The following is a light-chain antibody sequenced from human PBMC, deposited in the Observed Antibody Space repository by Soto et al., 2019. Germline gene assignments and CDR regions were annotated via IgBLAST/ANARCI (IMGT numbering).Light chain of an antibody. V-gene: IGKV3-15*01. Sequence: EIEMTQSPATLSVSPGERATLSCRASQSVSNNLAWYQKKPGQAPRLLIYGASTRATGIPARFSGSGSGTEFTLTISSLHSEDFAFYYCQQYNNWWTFGQGTRVEIK. CDR1: QSVSNN. CDR2: GAS. J-gene: IGKJ1*01. CDR3: QQYNNWWT.